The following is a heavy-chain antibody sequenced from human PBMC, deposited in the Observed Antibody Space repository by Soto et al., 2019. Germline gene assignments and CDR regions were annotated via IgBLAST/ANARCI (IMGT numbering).Heavy chain of an antibody. J-gene: IGHJ3*02. Sequence: SETLSLTCAVYGGSFSGYYWSWIRQPPGKGLEWIGEINHSGSTNYNPSLKSRVTISVDTSKNQFSLKLSSVTAADTAVYYCARGSRVAQKDIVVVPAASDAFDIWGQGTMVTVSS. CDR3: ARGSRVAQKDIVVVPAASDAFDI. V-gene: IGHV4-34*01. CDR2: INHSGST. CDR1: GGSFSGYY. D-gene: IGHD2-2*01.